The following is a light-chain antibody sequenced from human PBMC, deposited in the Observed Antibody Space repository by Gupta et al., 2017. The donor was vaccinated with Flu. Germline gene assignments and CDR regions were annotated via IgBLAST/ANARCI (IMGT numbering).Light chain of an antibody. CDR1: QSVLYSSNNKIY. Sequence: DIVMTQSPDSLAVSLGARANINCKSSQSVLYSSNNKIYLAWYQHKPGQRPKLLINWASTRESGVPDRFVGSGSGTDFTLTISSLQAEDVAVYYCQQFYTTPYSFGQGTKLEIK. J-gene: IGKJ2*03. CDR3: QQFYTTPYS. CDR2: WAS. V-gene: IGKV4-1*01.